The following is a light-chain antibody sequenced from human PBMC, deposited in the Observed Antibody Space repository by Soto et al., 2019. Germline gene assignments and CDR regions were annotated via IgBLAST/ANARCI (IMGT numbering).Light chain of an antibody. CDR3: QQYNSSSFT. J-gene: IGKJ3*01. Sequence: DIQMTQSPSTLSASVGDRVTITCRASQSISNWLAWYQQKPGKAPKLLIYDASTLESGVPSRFSGSGSGTEFTLTITSLPPDDFATYHCQQYNSSSFTFGPGTKVDL. CDR2: DAS. CDR1: QSISNW. V-gene: IGKV1-5*01.